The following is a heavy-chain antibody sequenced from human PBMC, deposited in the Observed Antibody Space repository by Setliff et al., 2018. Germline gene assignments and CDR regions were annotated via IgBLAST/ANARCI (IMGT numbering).Heavy chain of an antibody. CDR2: ISDDGINK. V-gene: IGHV3-30*01. J-gene: IGHJ1*01. Sequence: GGSLRLSCAAFGFTVHWVRQAPGKGLEWVAVISDDGINKYYADSVKGRFTISRDNSKNTLYLQVNSLRTEDTAVYFCAGGYNSRWYDHSTTFQHWGQGTLVTVSS. D-gene: IGHD6-13*01. CDR3: AGGYNSRWYDHSTTFQH. CDR1: GFT.